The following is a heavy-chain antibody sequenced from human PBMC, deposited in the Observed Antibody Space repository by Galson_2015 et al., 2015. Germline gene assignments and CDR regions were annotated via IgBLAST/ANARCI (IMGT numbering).Heavy chain of an antibody. CDR1: GASIRSYY. Sequence: SETLSLTCTVSGASIRSYYWNWIRQPPGEELEWIGYTYYSGTTNYNPSLKSRVTISVDTSKNQISLKLTSVTAADTAIYFCARGAGSGYYYDSWGQGTLVSVSS. D-gene: IGHD3-22*01. V-gene: IGHV4-59*01. J-gene: IGHJ4*02. CDR2: TYYSGTT. CDR3: ARGAGSGYYYDS.